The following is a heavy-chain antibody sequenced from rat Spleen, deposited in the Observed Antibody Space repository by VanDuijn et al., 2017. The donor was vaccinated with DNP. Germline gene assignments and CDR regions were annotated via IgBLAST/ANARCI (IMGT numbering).Heavy chain of an antibody. V-gene: IGHV3-1*01. CDR3: ASGGAGIWFAY. D-gene: IGHD4-2*01. CDR1: GYSITSNY. CDR2: ISYSGST. Sequence: EVQLQGSGPGLVKPSQSLSLTCSVTGYSITSNYWGWIRKFPGNKLEWIGHISYSGSTSYNPSLKSRISIIRDTSKNQFFLQLNSVTTEDTATYYCASGGAGIWFAYWGQGTLVTVSS. J-gene: IGHJ3*01.